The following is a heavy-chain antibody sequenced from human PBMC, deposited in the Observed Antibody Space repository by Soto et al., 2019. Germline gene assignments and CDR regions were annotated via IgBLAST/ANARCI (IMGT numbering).Heavy chain of an antibody. Sequence: EVQLVESGGGLVQPGRSLRLSCAASGFTFDDYAMHWVRQAPGKGLEWVSGIRWNSGSIGYADSVKGRFTISRDNAKNSLYLQMNSLRAEDTAFYYCAKDPAAVAQYYFDYWGQGTLVTVST. CDR2: IRWNSGSI. J-gene: IGHJ4*02. D-gene: IGHD6-19*01. V-gene: IGHV3-9*01. CDR1: GFTFDDYA. CDR3: AKDPAAVAQYYFDY.